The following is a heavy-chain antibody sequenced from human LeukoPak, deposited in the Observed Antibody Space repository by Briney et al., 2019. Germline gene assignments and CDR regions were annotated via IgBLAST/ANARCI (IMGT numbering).Heavy chain of an antibody. CDR1: GFTFSSYW. Sequence: GGSLRLSCAASGFTFSSYWMHWVRQAPGKGLVWVSRIRSDGSTTYADSVKGRFTISRDNAKNSLYLQMNSLRAEDTAVYYCARGAGTVTTTNFDYWGQGTLVTVSS. D-gene: IGHD4-17*01. V-gene: IGHV3-74*01. CDR3: ARGAGTVTTTNFDY. CDR2: IRSDGST. J-gene: IGHJ4*02.